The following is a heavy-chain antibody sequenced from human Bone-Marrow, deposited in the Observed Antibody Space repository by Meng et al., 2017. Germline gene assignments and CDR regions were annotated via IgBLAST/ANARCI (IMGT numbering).Heavy chain of an antibody. CDR3: ATSNALPALNWFDP. CDR1: GGSISSRSYY. V-gene: IGHV4-39*07. CDR2: IYYSGST. Sequence: QLELQEVGPGLVKPSETLSLICSVSGGSISSRSYYWGWIRQPTGKGLEWIGTIYYSGSTYYNPSLNSRVTISVDTSKNQFSLKLNSVTAADTALYYCATSNALPALNWFDPWGRGTLVTVSS. J-gene: IGHJ5*02. D-gene: IGHD1-1*01.